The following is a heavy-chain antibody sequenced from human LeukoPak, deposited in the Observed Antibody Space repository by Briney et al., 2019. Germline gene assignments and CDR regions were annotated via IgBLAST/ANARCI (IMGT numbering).Heavy chain of an antibody. D-gene: IGHD1/OR15-1a*01. Sequence: PGGSLRLSCVASGLTFSDYYMSWIRQAPGKGLEWVSYISSSSSYTNYAASVKGRFTISRDNAKNSLYLQMSSLRAEDTAVYYCTRWNNGWEFDHWGQGTLVSVSS. V-gene: IGHV3-11*03. CDR2: ISSSSSYT. CDR1: GLTFSDYY. CDR3: TRWNNGWEFDH. J-gene: IGHJ4*02.